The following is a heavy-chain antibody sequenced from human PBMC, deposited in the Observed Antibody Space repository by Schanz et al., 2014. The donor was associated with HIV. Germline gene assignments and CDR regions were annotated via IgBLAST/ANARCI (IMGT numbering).Heavy chain of an antibody. V-gene: IGHV3-30*18. CDR2: ISYDGRNK. CDR3: AKDRNYYDSRFLGKGNYYYYYGMDV. Sequence: VQLLDSGGGLVQPGGSLRLSCAASGFTFSRYWMTWVRQAPGKGLEWVAVISYDGRNKYQAASVKGRFTVSRDNAKNTVYLQMKSLRVEDTAVYYCAKDRNYYDSRFLGKGNYYYYYGMDVWGQGTTVTVSS. CDR1: GFTFSRYW. D-gene: IGHD3-22*01. J-gene: IGHJ6*02.